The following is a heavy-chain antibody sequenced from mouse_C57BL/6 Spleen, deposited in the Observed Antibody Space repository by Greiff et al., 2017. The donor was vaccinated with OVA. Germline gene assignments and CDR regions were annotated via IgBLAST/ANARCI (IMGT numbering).Heavy chain of an antibody. D-gene: IGHD3-3*01. CDR1: GYAFSSYW. Sequence: QVHVKQSGPELVKPGASVKISCKASGYAFSSYWMNWVKQRPGKGLEWIGRIYPGDGDTNYHGKFKGKATLTADKSSSTAYMQLSSLTSEDSSVNCCARSGLYYLDYWGQGTTLTVSS. V-gene: IGHV1-82*01. J-gene: IGHJ2*01. CDR3: ARSGLYYLDY. CDR2: IYPGDGDT.